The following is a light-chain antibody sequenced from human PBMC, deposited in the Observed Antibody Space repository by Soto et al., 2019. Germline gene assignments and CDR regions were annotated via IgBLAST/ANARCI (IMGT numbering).Light chain of an antibody. J-gene: IGKJ3*01. V-gene: IGKV3-11*01. CDR2: DAS. CDR1: QNVSTY. Sequence: EIVLTQSPATLSLSPGERVTLSCRASQNVSTYLAWYQQKPGQAPRLLIYDASDRATGIPARFSGIGSRTXXXXXXXSPEXDDXXXXXXXQPTNWLTFGPGTKVDIK. CDR3: XQPTNWLT.